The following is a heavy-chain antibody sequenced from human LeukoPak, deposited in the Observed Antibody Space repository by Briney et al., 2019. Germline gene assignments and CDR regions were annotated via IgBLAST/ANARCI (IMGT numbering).Heavy chain of an antibody. V-gene: IGHV3-21*01. CDR1: GLTFSSYS. CDR2: ISSSSSYI. Sequence: PGGSLRLSCAASGLTFSSYSMNWVRQAPGKGLEWVSSISSSSSYIYYADSVKGRFTISRDNAKNSLYLQMNSLRAEDTAVYYCARVWGLRFLEWLLLNDAFDIWGQGTMVTVSS. D-gene: IGHD3-3*01. J-gene: IGHJ3*02. CDR3: ARVWGLRFLEWLLLNDAFDI.